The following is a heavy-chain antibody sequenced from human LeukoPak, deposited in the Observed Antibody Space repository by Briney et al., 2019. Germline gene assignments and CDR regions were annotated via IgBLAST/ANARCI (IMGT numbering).Heavy chain of an antibody. CDR1: GGSFSGYY. CDR2: INHSGST. V-gene: IGHV4-34*01. D-gene: IGHD5-18*01. CDR3: ARIPRHGYSYGYSDY. J-gene: IGHJ4*02. Sequence: SETLSLTCAVYGGSFSGYYWSWIRQPPGKGLEWIGEINHSGSTNYNPSLKSRVTISVDTSKNQFSLKLSSVTAADTAVYYCARIPRHGYSYGYSDYWGQGTLVTVSS.